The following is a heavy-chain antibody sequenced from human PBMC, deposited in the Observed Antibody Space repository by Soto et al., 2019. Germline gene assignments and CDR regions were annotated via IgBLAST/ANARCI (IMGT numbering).Heavy chain of an antibody. CDR2: IYYSGST. D-gene: IGHD2-15*01. V-gene: IGHV4-39*01. CDR1: GGSISSSSYY. CDR3: ARHKNYCSGGSCYSEPFDY. Sequence: LSLTCTVSGGSISSSSYYWGWIRQPPGKGLEWIGSIYYSGSTYYNPSLKSRVTISVDTSKNQFSLKLSSVTAADTAVYYCARHKNYCSGGSCYSEPFDYWGQGTLVTVSS. J-gene: IGHJ4*02.